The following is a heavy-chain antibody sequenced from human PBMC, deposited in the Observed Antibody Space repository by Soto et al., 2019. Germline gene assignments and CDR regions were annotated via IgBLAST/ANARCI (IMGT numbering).Heavy chain of an antibody. CDR3: ATEGSTVGATDFDF. D-gene: IGHD1-26*01. V-gene: IGHV1-69*08. CDR1: GGTFNSYT. CDR2: IIPILGIA. Sequence: QVQLVQSGAEVKKPGSSVKVSCKASGGTFNSYTISWVRQAPGQGLEWMGRIIPILGIANYAQKFQGRVTITADKSTSTAYMELSSLRSEDTAVYYCATEGSTVGATDFDFWDQGTLVTVSS. J-gene: IGHJ4*02.